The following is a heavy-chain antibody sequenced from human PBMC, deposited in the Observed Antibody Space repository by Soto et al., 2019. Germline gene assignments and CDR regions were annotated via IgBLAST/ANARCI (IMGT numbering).Heavy chain of an antibody. CDR3: AKGRSLTVLDY. D-gene: IGHD3-9*01. J-gene: IGHJ4*02. CDR1: GFTFDDYA. CDR2: ISWNSGII. V-gene: IGHV3-9*01. Sequence: EVQLVESGGGLVQPGRSLRLSCAASGFTFDDYAMHWVRQAPGKGLEWVSGISWNSGIIIYADSVKGRFTISRDNAKNSLYLQMNSLRAEDTALYYCAKGRSLTVLDYWGQGTLVTVSS.